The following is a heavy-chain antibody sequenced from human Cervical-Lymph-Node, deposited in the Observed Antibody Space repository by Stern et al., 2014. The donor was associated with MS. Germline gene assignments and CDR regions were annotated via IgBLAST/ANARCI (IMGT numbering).Heavy chain of an antibody. CDR1: GFTFITYA. CDR3: AKDSFSWVRGGYYFDY. V-gene: IGHV3-21*01. Sequence: EVQLVESGGGLVKPGGSLRLSCAASGFTFITYAMNWVRQAPGKGLEWVSSISSSSGYIYYAESVKGRVTISIDNAKNSLYLQMNSLRAEDTAVYYWAKDSFSWVRGGYYFDYWGQGTLVTVSS. J-gene: IGHJ4*02. D-gene: IGHD3-10*01. CDR2: ISSSSGYI.